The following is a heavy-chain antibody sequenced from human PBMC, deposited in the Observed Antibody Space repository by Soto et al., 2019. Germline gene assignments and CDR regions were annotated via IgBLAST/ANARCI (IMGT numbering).Heavy chain of an antibody. CDR2: VYYTGST. V-gene: IGHV4-59*01. J-gene: IGHJ4*02. CDR3: ARSVAVPGAHIDY. Sequence: SETLSLTCSVSGGSISGSYWSWIRQSPGKGLEWLGYVYYTGSTNYSPSLRSRVSISVDTSRNEFSLRLSSVTAADTAVYFCARSVAVPGAHIDYWGQGTQVT. CDR1: GGSISGSY. D-gene: IGHD6-19*01.